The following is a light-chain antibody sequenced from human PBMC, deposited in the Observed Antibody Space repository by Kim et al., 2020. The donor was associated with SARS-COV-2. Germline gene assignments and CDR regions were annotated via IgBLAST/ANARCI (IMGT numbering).Light chain of an antibody. V-gene: IGKV1-5*01. Sequence: ASVGGRVTITCRASQSISSWLAWYQQKPGKAPKLLIYDASSLESGVPSRFSGSGSGTEFTLTISSLQPDDFATYYCQQYNSYPWTFGQGTKVDIK. CDR2: DAS. CDR3: QQYNSYPWT. J-gene: IGKJ1*01. CDR1: QSISSW.